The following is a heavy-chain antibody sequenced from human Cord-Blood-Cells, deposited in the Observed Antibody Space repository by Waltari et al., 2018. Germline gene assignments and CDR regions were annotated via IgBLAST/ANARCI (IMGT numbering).Heavy chain of an antibody. V-gene: IGHV1-69*01. CDR2: IIPIFGTA. CDR1: GGTVSSDA. D-gene: IGHD3-16*02. J-gene: IGHJ5*02. CDR3: AREPYDYVWGSYRGFDP. Sequence: QVQLEQAGAEVKKPGPSVKVAGKASGGTVSSDASRWVRQDPGQGLEWMGGIIPIFGTANYAQKFQGRVTIAADESTSTAYMELSSLRSEDTAVYYCAREPYDYVWGSYRGFDPWGQGTLVTVSS.